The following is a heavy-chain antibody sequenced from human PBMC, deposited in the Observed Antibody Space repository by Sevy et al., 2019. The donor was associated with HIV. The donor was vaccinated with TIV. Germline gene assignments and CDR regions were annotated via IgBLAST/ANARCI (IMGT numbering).Heavy chain of an antibody. Sequence: GGSLRLSCVASGFTFRDAWLTWVRQAPGKGLEWVGRLKSYFSGGTTDYAAPVKGRFTISRDDSKNTLYLQMNSLKSEDTAVYCCKWEHNGNYGMDDWGQGTSVTVSS. CDR1: GFTFRDAW. CDR3: KWEHNGNYGMDD. J-gene: IGHJ6*02. CDR2: LKSYFSGGTT. D-gene: IGHD1-26*01. V-gene: IGHV3-15*01.